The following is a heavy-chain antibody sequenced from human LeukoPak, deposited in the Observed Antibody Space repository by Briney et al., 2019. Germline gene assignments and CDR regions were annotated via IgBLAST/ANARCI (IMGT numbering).Heavy chain of an antibody. J-gene: IGHJ5*02. D-gene: IGHD4-11*01. CDR1: GGSISSYY. CDR2: IYYSGST. CDR3: ARDYSRWFDP. V-gene: IGHV4-59*01. Sequence: PWETLSLTCTVSGGSISSYYWSWIRQPPGKGLEWIGYIYYSGSTNYNPSLKSRVTISVDTSKNQFSLKLSSVTAADTAVYYCARDYSRWFDPWGQGTLVTVSS.